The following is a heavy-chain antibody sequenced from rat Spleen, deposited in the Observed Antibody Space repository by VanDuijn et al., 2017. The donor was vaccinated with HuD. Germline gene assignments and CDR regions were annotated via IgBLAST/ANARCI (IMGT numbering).Heavy chain of an antibody. J-gene: IGHJ4*01. CDR3: ARPDGYTYVMDA. D-gene: IGHD1-4*01. CDR1: GFTFSSSP. Sequence: EVQLVESGGGLVQPGRSMRLSCAASGFTFSSSPMAWVRQAPTKGLEWVATISYDGSSTYYRDSVKGRFTISRDNVKSTLYLQMDSLRSEDTATYYCARPDGYTYVMDAWGQGASVTVSS. CDR2: ISYDGSST. V-gene: IGHV5-7*01.